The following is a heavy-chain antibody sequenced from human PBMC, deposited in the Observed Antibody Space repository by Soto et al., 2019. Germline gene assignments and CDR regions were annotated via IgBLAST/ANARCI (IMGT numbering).Heavy chain of an antibody. CDR2: ISFDGSNE. J-gene: IGHJ3*02. CDR1: GFTFSASA. D-gene: IGHD3-22*01. Sequence: QPGGSLRLSCTASGFTFSASAIHWVRQAPGKGLEWVAVISFDGSNEYYADSVKGRFTVPRDNSKNTLHLQMNSLRAEDTALYYCAKESYDSRAHSYAPFDIWGQGTMVTVSS. V-gene: IGHV3-30*04. CDR3: AKESYDSRAHSYAPFDI.